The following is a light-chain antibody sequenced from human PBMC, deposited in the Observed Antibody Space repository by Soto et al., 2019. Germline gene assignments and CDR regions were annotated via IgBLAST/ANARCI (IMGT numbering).Light chain of an antibody. Sequence: EIVMTQSPATLSVSPGERATLSCRASQSVSSNLAWYQQKPGQAPRLLIYGATTRATGSPARFSGSGSGTEFTLIISSLQSEDCAVYYCQQYNNRWTVGQGTKVEIK. J-gene: IGKJ1*01. V-gene: IGKV3-15*01. CDR1: QSVSSN. CDR2: GAT. CDR3: QQYNNRWT.